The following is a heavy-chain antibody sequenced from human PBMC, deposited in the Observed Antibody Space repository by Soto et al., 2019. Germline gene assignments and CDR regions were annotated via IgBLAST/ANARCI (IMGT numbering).Heavy chain of an antibody. Sequence: SETLSLTCTVSGGSISSGGYYWSWILQHPGKGLEWIGYIYYSVSTYYNPPLKSRVTISVDTSKNQFSLKLSSVTAADTAVYYCARDRTPIFRGYYYYYGREVWGHGISV. CDR2: IYYSVST. D-gene: IGHD3-3*01. V-gene: IGHV4-31*03. J-gene: IGHJ6*02. CDR1: GGSISSGGYY. CDR3: ARDRTPIFRGYYYYYGREV.